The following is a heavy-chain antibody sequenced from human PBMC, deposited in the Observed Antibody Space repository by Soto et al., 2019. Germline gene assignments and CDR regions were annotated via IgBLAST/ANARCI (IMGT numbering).Heavy chain of an antibody. Sequence: QVQLVESGGGLVKPGGSLRLSCEASGFTFSDYYMSWIRQAPGKGLEWVSYISSSGSTIYYADSVKGRFTISRDNAKNSLYLQMNSLRAEDTAVYYCARRNVVVVAATNYWYFDLWGRGTLVTVSS. CDR2: ISSSGSTI. CDR3: ARRNVVVVAATNYWYFDL. V-gene: IGHV3-11*01. CDR1: GFTFSDYY. D-gene: IGHD2-15*01. J-gene: IGHJ2*01.